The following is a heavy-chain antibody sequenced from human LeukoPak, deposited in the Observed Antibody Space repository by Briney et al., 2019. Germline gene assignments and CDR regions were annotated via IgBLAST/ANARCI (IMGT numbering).Heavy chain of an antibody. Sequence: PSETLSLTCTVSGGSISSYYWSWIRQPAGKGLECIGRIYTSGSTNYNPSLKSRVTMSVDTSKNQFSLKLSSVTAADTAVYYCARVVGDSSGYFPAYYYYGMDVWGQGTTVTVSS. CDR2: IYTSGST. CDR1: GGSISSYY. D-gene: IGHD3-22*01. CDR3: ARVVGDSSGYFPAYYYYGMDV. J-gene: IGHJ6*02. V-gene: IGHV4-4*07.